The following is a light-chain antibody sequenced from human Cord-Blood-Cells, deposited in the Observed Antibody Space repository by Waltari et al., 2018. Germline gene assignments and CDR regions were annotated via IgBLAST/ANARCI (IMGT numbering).Light chain of an antibody. J-gene: IGLJ2*01. CDR2: SNN. Sequence: QSVLTQPPSASGTPGQRVTISCSGSSSNIGSNTVHWYQQLPGTAPKLLIYSNNQRPPGVPDRCSGSKSGTSASLAISGLQSEDEADYYCAAWDDSLNAVVFGGGTKLTVL. CDR3: AAWDDSLNAVV. V-gene: IGLV1-44*01. CDR1: SSNIGSNT.